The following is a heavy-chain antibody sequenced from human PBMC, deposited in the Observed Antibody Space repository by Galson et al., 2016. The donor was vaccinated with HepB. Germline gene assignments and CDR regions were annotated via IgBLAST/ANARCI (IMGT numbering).Heavy chain of an antibody. CDR1: GISFSDHY. Sequence: SLRLSCAASGISFSDHYMEWVRQAAGKGLEWVGRVERKSDGGPTNYAAPVKGRFTISRDDSSDTLYLQMDSLQTEDTAIYYCTVGIGDHWGQGTKVTVSS. V-gene: IGHV3-15*04. CDR2: VERKSDGGPT. CDR3: TVGIGDH. D-gene: IGHD1-26*01. J-gene: IGHJ3*01.